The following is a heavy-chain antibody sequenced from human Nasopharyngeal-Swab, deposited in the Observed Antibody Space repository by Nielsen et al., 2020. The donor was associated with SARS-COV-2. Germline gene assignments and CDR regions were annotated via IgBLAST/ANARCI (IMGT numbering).Heavy chain of an antibody. CDR3: ATVPHDSSGYPQMDAFDI. V-gene: IGHV1-24*01. Sequence: ASVKVSCKVSGYTLTEFSMHWVRQAPGKGLEWMGGFDPEDGETIYAQKFQGRVTMTEDTSTDTAYMELSSLRSEDTAVYYCATVPHDSSGYPQMDAFDIWGQGTMVTVSS. D-gene: IGHD3-22*01. CDR2: FDPEDGET. J-gene: IGHJ3*02. CDR1: GYTLTEFS.